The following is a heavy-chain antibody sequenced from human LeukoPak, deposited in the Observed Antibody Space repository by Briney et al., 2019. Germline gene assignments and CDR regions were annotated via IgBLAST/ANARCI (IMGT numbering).Heavy chain of an antibody. V-gene: IGHV4-34*01. CDR1: GGSFSGYY. J-gene: IGHJ5*02. Sequence: SETLSLTCAVYGGSFSGYYWSWIRQPPGKGLEWIGEINHSGSTNYNPSLKSRVTISVDTSKDQFSLKLSSVTAADTAVYYCARAYYGDYPYNWFDPWGLGTLVTVSS. CDR2: INHSGST. D-gene: IGHD4-17*01. CDR3: ARAYYGDYPYNWFDP.